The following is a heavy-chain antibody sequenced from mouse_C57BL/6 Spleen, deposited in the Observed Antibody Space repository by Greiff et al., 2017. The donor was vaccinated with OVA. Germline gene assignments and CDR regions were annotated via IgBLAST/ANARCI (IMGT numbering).Heavy chain of an antibody. V-gene: IGHV3-6*01. CDR3: ARDDYDGYFDV. J-gene: IGHJ1*03. D-gene: IGHD2-4*01. CDR2: ISYDGSN. Sequence: VQLKESGPGLVKPSQSLSLTCSVTGYSITSGYYWNWIRQFPGNKLEWMGYISYDGSNNYNPSLKNRISITRDTSKNQLFLQLKSVTTEDTATDDCARDDYDGYFDVWGTGTTVTVSS. CDR1: GYSITSGYY.